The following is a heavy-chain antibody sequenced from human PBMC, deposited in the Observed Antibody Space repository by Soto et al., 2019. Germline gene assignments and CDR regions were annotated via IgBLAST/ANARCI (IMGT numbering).Heavy chain of an antibody. CDR2: IWYDGSNK. Sequence: QVQLVESGGGVVQPGRSLRLSCAASGFTFSSYGMHWVRQAPGKGLEWVAVIWYDGSNKYYADSVKGRFTISRDNSKNTLYLQMNSLRAEDTAVYYCASTGTGYYYGMDVWGQGTTVTVSS. D-gene: IGHD3-10*01. CDR3: ASTGTGYYYGMDV. V-gene: IGHV3-33*01. J-gene: IGHJ6*02. CDR1: GFTFSSYG.